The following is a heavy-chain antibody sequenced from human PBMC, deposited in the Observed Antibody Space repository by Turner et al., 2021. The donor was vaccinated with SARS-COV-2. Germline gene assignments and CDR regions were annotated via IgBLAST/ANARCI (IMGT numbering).Heavy chain of an antibody. D-gene: IGHD3-22*01. CDR3: ARHCPFYYDSSGYYSGTFDY. V-gene: IGHV4-39*01. CDR2: IYYSGST. Sequence: QLQLQESGPGLVKPSETLSLTCTVSGGSISSSSYYWGWIRQPPGKGLEWIGNIYYSGSTYYNPSLKSRVTISVDTSKNQFSLKLSSVTAADTAVYYCARHCPFYYDSSGYYSGTFDYWGQGTLVTVSS. J-gene: IGHJ4*02. CDR1: GGSISSSSYY.